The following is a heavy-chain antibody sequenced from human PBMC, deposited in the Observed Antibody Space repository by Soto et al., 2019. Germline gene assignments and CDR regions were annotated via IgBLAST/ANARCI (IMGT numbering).Heavy chain of an antibody. J-gene: IGHJ1*01. CDR2: IIPILGIA. V-gene: IGHV1-69*02. CDR1: GGTFSSYT. CDR3: ARDPPGMRIHYLQQ. D-gene: IGHD3-10*01. Sequence: QVQLVQSGAEVKKPGSSVKVSCKASGGTFSSYTISWVRQAPGQGLEWMGRIIPILGIANYAQKFQGRVRXXAXKXXSTANMELSSVRSEDTAVYYCARDPPGMRIHYLQQRGQGTLVTVSS.